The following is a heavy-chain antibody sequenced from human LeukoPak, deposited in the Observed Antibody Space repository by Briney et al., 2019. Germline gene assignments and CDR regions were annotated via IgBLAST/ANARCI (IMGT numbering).Heavy chain of an antibody. CDR3: ARGANGKPLDY. J-gene: IGHJ4*02. V-gene: IGHV4-59*01. D-gene: IGHD4-17*01. CDR2: IYDSGRT. Sequence: PSETLSLTCTVSGGSISSYSWNWIRQPPGKGLEWIAHIYDSGRTSSNPSLKSRVIISPDTSKNQFSLKLTSVTAADTAVYYCARGANGKPLDYWGQGSLVTVSS. CDR1: GGSISSYS.